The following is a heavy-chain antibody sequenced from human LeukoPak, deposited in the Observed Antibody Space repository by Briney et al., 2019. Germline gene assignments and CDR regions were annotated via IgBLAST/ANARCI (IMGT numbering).Heavy chain of an antibody. CDR2: ISSSGRTI. Sequence: GGSLRLSCVASGFTFSDYYMSWIRQAPGKGLEWVSYISSSGRTIYDADSVKGRFTISRDNSKNTMYLQVNSLRAEDTAVYYCARGYTYFVSWGQGTLVTVSS. CDR3: ARGYTYFVS. V-gene: IGHV3-11*01. CDR1: GFTFSDYY. D-gene: IGHD5-18*01. J-gene: IGHJ4*02.